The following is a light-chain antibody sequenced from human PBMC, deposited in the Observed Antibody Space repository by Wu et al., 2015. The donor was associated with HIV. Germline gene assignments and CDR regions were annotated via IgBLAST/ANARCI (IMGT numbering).Light chain of an antibody. CDR1: QDIETF. Sequence: DIEMTQSPSSLSASVGDRITIACRASQDIETFLNWYQHKPEKAPDLLIRGASSLESGVPLRFSGSGSGTHFTLSISSLQAEDVATYYCQQSFSLYTFGQGTKLEI. V-gene: IGKV1-39*01. J-gene: IGKJ2*01. CDR2: GAS. CDR3: QQSFSLYT.